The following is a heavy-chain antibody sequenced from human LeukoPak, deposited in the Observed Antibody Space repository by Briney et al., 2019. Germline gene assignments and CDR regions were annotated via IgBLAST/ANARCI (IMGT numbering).Heavy chain of an antibody. D-gene: IGHD3-3*01. J-gene: IGHJ3*02. CDR1: GGTFSSYA. V-gene: IGHV1-69*04. Sequence: GASVKVSCKASGGTFSSYAISWVRQAPGQGLEWMGRIIPILGIANYAQKFQGRVTITADESTSTAYMELSSLRSEDTAVYYCARENDFWSGYYSGAFDIWGQGTMVTVSS. CDR2: IIPILGIA. CDR3: ARENDFWSGYYSGAFDI.